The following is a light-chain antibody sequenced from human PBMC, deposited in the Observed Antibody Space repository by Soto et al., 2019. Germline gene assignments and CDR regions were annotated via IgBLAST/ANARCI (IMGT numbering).Light chain of an antibody. J-gene: IGKJ1*01. V-gene: IGKV3-20*01. Sequence: EIVLTQSPGTLSSSPGERATLSCRASQSVSSSYLAWYRQKPGQAPRLLIYAASSRATGIPDRFSGSGSGTDFTLTISRLEPEEFALYYCQQYGSSSWTFGQGTKVEFK. CDR2: AAS. CDR3: QQYGSSSWT. CDR1: QSVSSSY.